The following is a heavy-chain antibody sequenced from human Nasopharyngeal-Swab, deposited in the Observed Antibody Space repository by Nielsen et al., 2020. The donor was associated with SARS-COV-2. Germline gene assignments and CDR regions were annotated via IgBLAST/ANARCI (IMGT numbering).Heavy chain of an antibody. J-gene: IGHJ6*02. Sequence: GGSLRLSCAASGFTFSSYAMSWVRQAPGKGLEWVSVIYSGGSTYYADSVKGRFTISRDNSKNTLYLQMNSLRAEDTAVYYCARASGSYYRVYYYGMDVWGQGTTVTVSS. V-gene: IGHV3-53*01. CDR1: GFTFSSYA. CDR2: IYSGGST. D-gene: IGHD1-26*01. CDR3: ARASGSYYRVYYYGMDV.